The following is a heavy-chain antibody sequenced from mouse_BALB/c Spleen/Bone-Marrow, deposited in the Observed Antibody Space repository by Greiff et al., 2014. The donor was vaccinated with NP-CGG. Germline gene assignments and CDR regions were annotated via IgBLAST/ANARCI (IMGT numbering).Heavy chain of an antibody. Sequence: QVQLQQSGAELMKPGASVKISCKATGYTFSSYWIEWVKQRPGHGLEWIGEILPGSGSTNYNEKFKGKATFTADTSSNTAYMQLSSLTSEDSAVYYCARTYYAYAWFAYWGQGTLVTVSA. V-gene: IGHV1-9*01. J-gene: IGHJ3*01. D-gene: IGHD2-9*01. CDR2: ILPGSGST. CDR3: ARTYYAYAWFAY. CDR1: GYTFSSYW.